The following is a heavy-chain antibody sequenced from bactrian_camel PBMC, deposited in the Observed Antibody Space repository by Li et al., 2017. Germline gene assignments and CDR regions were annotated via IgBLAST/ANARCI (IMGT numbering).Heavy chain of an antibody. D-gene: IGHD6*01. CDR3: ATDLGGSWYWYKY. CDR2: ISTDGRAT. J-gene: IGHJ4*01. CDR1: GFTFSWYG. Sequence: VESGGGSAQTGGSLKLSCATSGFTFSWYGMTWVRQAPGKGLERLSSISTDGRATWYGDSVKGRFTISRDNAKSTMYLQMNSLKSDDTALYYCATDLGGSWYWYKYWGQGTQVTVS. V-gene: IGHV3S6*01.